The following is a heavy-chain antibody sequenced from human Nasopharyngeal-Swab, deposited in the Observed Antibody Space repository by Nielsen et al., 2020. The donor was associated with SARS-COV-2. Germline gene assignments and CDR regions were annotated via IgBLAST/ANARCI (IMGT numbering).Heavy chain of an antibody. CDR3: ARAGYSSSWYAQTLDY. V-gene: IGHV3-74*01. CDR2: INSDGSSP. CDR1: GFTFSSYW. J-gene: IGHJ4*02. D-gene: IGHD6-13*01. Sequence: GESLKISCAASGFTFSSYWMHWVRQAPGKGLVWVSRINSDGSSPSYADSVKGRFTISRDNAKNTLYLQMNSLRAEDTAVYYCARAGYSSSWYAQTLDYWGQGTLVTVSS.